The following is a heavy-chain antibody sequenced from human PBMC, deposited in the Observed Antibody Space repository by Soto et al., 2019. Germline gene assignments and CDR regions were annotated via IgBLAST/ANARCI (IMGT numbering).Heavy chain of an antibody. CDR3: AKDQSDTVVTPGQFDY. Sequence: GGSLRLSCAASGFTFSSYAMSWVRQAPGKGLEWVSAISGSGGSTYYADSVKGRFTISRDNSKNTLYLQMNSLRAEDTAVYYCAKDQSDTVVTPGQFDYWGQGTLVTVSS. CDR2: ISGSGGST. CDR1: GFTFSSYA. D-gene: IGHD2-21*02. V-gene: IGHV3-23*01. J-gene: IGHJ4*02.